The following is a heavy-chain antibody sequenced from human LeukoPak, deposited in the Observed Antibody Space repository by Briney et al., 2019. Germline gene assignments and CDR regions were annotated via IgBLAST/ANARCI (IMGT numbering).Heavy chain of an antibody. Sequence: SETLSLTCTVSGGSISSYYWSWIRQPAGKGLEWIGRIYTSGSTYYNPSLKSRVTISVDTSKNQFSLKLSSVTAADTAVYYCARDDPYCGGDCRDFDYWGQGTLVTVSS. CDR2: IYTSGST. CDR3: ARDDPYCGGDCRDFDY. J-gene: IGHJ4*02. V-gene: IGHV4-4*07. CDR1: GGSISSYY. D-gene: IGHD2-21*02.